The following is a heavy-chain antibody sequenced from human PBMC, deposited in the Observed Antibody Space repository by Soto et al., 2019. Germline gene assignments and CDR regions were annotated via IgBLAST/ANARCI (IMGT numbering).Heavy chain of an antibody. J-gene: IGHJ4*02. CDR3: ARSIDWIERYFEWLLPDY. D-gene: IGHD3-9*01. CDR1: GFTFSSYS. Sequence: GGSLRLSCAASGFTFSSYSMNWVRQAPGKGLEWVSSISSSSSYIYYADSVKGRFTISRDNAKNSLYLQMNSLRAEDTAVYYCARSIDWIERYFEWLLPDYWGQGTLVPSPQ. V-gene: IGHV3-21*01. CDR2: ISSSSSYI.